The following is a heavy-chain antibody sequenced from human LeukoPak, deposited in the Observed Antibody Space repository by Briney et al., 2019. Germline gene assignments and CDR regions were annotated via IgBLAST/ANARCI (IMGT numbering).Heavy chain of an antibody. V-gene: IGHV4-34*01. Sequence: SETLSLTCAVYGGSFSGYYWSWIRQPPGKGLEWIGEINHSGSTNYNPSLKSRVTISVDTSKNQFSLKPSSVTAADTAVYYCARGYYYDSSGYYYYWGQGTLVTVSS. D-gene: IGHD3-22*01. CDR2: INHSGST. J-gene: IGHJ4*02. CDR1: GGSFSGYY. CDR3: ARGYYYDSSGYYYY.